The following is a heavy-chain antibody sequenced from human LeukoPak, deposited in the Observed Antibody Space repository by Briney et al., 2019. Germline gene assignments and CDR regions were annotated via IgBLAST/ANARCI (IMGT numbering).Heavy chain of an antibody. D-gene: IGHD3-10*01. V-gene: IGHV4-59*08. J-gene: IGHJ6*03. CDR1: GGSISSYY. Sequence: SETLSLTCTVSGGSISSYYWSWIRQPPGKGLEWIGYIYYSGSTNYNPSLKSRVTISVETSKNQFSLKLSSVTAADTAVYYCARQAGGAVVARSGYYYYMDVWGKGTTVTISS. CDR2: IYYSGST. CDR3: ARQAGGAVVARSGYYYYMDV.